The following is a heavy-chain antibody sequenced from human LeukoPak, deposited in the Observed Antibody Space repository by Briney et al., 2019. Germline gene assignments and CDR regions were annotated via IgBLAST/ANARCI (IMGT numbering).Heavy chain of an antibody. D-gene: IGHD6-19*01. J-gene: IGHJ2*01. V-gene: IGHV4-34*01. CDR1: GGSFSGYY. CDR2: INHSGST. Sequence: SETLSLTCAVYGGSFSGYYWSWIRQPPGKGLEWIGEINHSGSTNYNPSLKSRVTISVDTSKNQFSLKLSSVTAADTAVYYCASEYRSDSYFDLWGRGTLVTVSS. CDR3: ASEYRSDSYFDL.